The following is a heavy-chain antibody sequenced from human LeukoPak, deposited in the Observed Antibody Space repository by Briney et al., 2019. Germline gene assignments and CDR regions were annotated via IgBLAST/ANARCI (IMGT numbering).Heavy chain of an antibody. D-gene: IGHD3-16*01. CDR3: ARLMGGFDP. CDR2: IYYSGST. J-gene: IGHJ5*02. CDR1: GGSISSYY. Sequence: SSETLSLTCTVSGGSISSYYWSWIRQPPGKGLEWIGYIYYSGSTNYNPSLKSRVTISVDTSKNQFSLKLSSVTAADTAVYYCARLMGGFDPWGQGTLVTVSS. V-gene: IGHV4-59*08.